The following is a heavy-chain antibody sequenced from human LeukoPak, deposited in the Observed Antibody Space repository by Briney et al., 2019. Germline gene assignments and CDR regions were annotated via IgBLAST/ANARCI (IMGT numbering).Heavy chain of an antibody. Sequence: GGSLRLSCAASGFTFSSYAMHWVRQAPGKGLEYVSAISSNGGSTYYANSVKGRFTISRDNSKNTLYLQMGSVRAEDMAVYYCARGPDGGYSYGYFYYYYSMDVWGKGNTVTVSS. D-gene: IGHD5-18*01. J-gene: IGHJ6*03. CDR1: GFTFSSYA. V-gene: IGHV3-64*01. CDR3: ARGPDGGYSYGYFYYYYSMDV. CDR2: ISSNGGST.